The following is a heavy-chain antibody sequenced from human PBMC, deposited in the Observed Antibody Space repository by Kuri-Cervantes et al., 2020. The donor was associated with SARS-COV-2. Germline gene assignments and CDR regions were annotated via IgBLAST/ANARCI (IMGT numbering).Heavy chain of an antibody. CDR1: GFTFSGFA. D-gene: IGHD3-10*01. J-gene: IGHJ6*02. CDR3: ARSLYYYGSGTTLGGDV. CDR2: IRYDGGDV. Sequence: GESLKISCAASGFTFSGFAMYWVRQAPGKGLEWVAFIRYDGGDVNYADSVKGRFTISRDNAKNSLYLQMNSLRAEDTAVYYCARSLYYYGSGTTLGGDVWGQGTTVTVSS. V-gene: IGHV3-30*02.